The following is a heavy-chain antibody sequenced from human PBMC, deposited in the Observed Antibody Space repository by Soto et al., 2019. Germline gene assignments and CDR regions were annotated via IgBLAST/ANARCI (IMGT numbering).Heavy chain of an antibody. CDR3: ARNTPNRYNYYYYGMDA. Sequence: ASVKVSCKASGGTFSSYAISWVRQAPGQGLEWMGGIIPIFGTANYAQKFQGRVTITADESTSTAYMELSSLRSEDTAGYYCARNTPNRYNYYYYGMDAWGQGTTVTVSS. CDR1: GGTFSSYA. D-gene: IGHD2-15*01. CDR2: IIPIFGTA. J-gene: IGHJ6*02. V-gene: IGHV1-69*13.